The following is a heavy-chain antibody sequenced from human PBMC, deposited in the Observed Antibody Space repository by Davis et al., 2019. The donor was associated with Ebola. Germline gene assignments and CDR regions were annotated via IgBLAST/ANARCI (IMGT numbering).Heavy chain of an antibody. J-gene: IGHJ5*02. CDR3: ARGLYSSSWIGGWFDP. CDR1: GYTFTSYG. D-gene: IGHD6-13*01. V-gene: IGHV1-2*06. Sequence: ASVKVSCKASGYTFTSYGITWVRQAPGQGLEWMGRINPNSGGTNYAQKFQGRVTMTRDTSISTAYMELSRLRSDDTAVYYCARGLYSSSWIGGWFDPWGQGTLVTVSS. CDR2: INPNSGGT.